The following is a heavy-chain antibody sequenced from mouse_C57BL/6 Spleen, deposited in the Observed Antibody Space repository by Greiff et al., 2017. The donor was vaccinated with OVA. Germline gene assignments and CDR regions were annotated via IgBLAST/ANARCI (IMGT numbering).Heavy chain of an antibody. CDR1: GYTFTSYW. Sequence: QVQLQQPGTELAKPGASVKLSCKASGYTFTSYWMHWVKQRPGQGLEWIGNINPSNGGTNYNEKFKGKATLTVDKSSSTAYMQLSSLTSEDSPVDYCARPGDGYDYAMDYWGQGTSVTVSS. CDR3: ARPGDGYDYAMDY. V-gene: IGHV1-53*01. CDR2: INPSNGGT. D-gene: IGHD2-2*01. J-gene: IGHJ4*01.